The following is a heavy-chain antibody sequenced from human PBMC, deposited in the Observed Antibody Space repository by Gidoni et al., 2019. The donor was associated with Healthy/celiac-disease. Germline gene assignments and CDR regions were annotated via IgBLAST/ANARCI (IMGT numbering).Heavy chain of an antibody. V-gene: IGHV6-1*01. CDR1: GDSVSSNRSA. CDR2: TYYRSKWYN. CDR3: ARVIGPPYVWATGAFDS. Sequence: QVQLPQSGPGLVKPSQTLSLTCAISGDSVSSNRSAWNWIRQSPSRGLEWLGRTYYRSKWYNDYAVSVKSRITINPDTSKNQFSLQLNSVTPEDTAVYYCARVIGPPYVWATGAFDSWGQGTMVTVSS. D-gene: IGHD3-16*01. J-gene: IGHJ3*02.